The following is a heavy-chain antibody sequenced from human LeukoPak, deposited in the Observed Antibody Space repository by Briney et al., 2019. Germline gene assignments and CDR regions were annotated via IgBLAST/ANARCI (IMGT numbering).Heavy chain of an antibody. CDR3: ARDYYYDSSGYYVG. J-gene: IGHJ4*02. CDR1: GYTFTGYY. V-gene: IGHV1-2*02. Sequence: ASVKVSCKASGYTFTGYYMHWVRQAPGQGLEWMGWINPNSGGTNYAQKFQGRVTMTRDTSISTAYMELSRLRSDDTAVYYCARDYYYDSSGYYVGWGQGTLVTVSS. D-gene: IGHD3-22*01. CDR2: INPNSGGT.